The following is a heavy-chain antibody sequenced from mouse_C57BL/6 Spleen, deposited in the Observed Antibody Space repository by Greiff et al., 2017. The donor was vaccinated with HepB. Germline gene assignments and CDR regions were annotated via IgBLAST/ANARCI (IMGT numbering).Heavy chain of an antibody. D-gene: IGHD4-1*01. J-gene: IGHJ2*01. CDR2: IDPETGGT. CDR1: GYTFTDYE. Sequence: QVQLQQSGAELVRPGASVTLSCKASGYTFTDYEMHWVKQTPVHGLEWIGAIDPETGGTAYNQKFKGKAILTADKSSSTAYMELRSLTSEDSAVYYCTRRSMLGRDYFDYWGQGTTLTVSS. CDR3: TRRSMLGRDYFDY. V-gene: IGHV1-15*01.